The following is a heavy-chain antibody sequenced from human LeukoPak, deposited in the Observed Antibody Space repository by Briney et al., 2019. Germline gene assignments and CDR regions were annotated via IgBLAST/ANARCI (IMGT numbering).Heavy chain of an antibody. CDR1: GGSFSGYY. J-gene: IGHJ6*02. CDR2: INHSGST. V-gene: IGHV4-34*01. D-gene: IGHD6-13*01. Sequence: SETLSLTCAVYGGSFSGYYWSWIRQPPGKGLEWIGEINHSGSTNYNPSLKSRVTISVDTSKNQFSLKLSSVTAADTAVYYCARGDSSSWYPPYYYGMDVWGQGTTVTVSS. CDR3: ARGDSSSWYPPYYYGMDV.